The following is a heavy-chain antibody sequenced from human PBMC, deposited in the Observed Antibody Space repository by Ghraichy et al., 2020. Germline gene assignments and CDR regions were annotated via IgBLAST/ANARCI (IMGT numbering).Heavy chain of an antibody. CDR2: ISSGSSYI. CDR3: ARYSGSYRDY. V-gene: IGHV3-21*01. J-gene: IGHJ4*02. D-gene: IGHD1-26*01. Sequence: GESLNISCAASGFTFSNYNMNWVRQAPGKGLEWVSSISSGSSYIFYADSVKGRFTISRDNAKNALYLQMNSLRAEDTAVYYCARYSGSYRDYWGQGTLVTVSS. CDR1: GFTFSNYN.